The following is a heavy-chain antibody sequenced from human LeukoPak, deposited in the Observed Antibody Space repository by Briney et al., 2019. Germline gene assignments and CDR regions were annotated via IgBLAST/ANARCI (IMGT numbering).Heavy chain of an antibody. Sequence: PGGSLRLSCAASGFTCSSYSMNWVRQSPWKGLEWVSSISSSSSYIYYADSVKGRFTISRDNAKNSLYLQMNSLRAEDTAVYYCARAPPQRWLQLPYYFDYWGQGTLVTVSS. CDR1: GFTCSSYS. CDR3: ARAPPQRWLQLPYYFDY. V-gene: IGHV3-21*01. J-gene: IGHJ4*02. D-gene: IGHD5-12*01. CDR2: ISSSSSYI.